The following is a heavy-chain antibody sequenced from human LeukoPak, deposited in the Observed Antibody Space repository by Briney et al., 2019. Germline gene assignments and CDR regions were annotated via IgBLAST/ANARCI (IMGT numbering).Heavy chain of an antibody. D-gene: IGHD6-6*01. CDR1: GYTFTSYA. J-gene: IGHJ6*03. V-gene: IGHV7-4-1*02. CDR3: ARALRSAKSTYYYYMDV. CDR2: INTNTGNP. Sequence: ASVKVSCKASGYTFTSYAMNWVRQAPGQGLEWMGWINTNTGNPTYAQGFTGRFVFSLDTSVSTAYLQISSLKAEDTAVYYCARALRSAKSTYYYYMDVWGKGTTVTVSS.